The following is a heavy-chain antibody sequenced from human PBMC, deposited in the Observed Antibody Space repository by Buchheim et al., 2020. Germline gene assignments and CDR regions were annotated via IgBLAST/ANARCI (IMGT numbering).Heavy chain of an antibody. V-gene: IGHV3-66*01. CDR1: GFTVSNTY. Sequence: EVQLVESGGGLVRPGGSLRLSCAASGFTVSNTYMSWVRQAPGKGLEWVSIIYSGGFTYYADSVKGRFTISRDNSENTLSLQMNSLRDEDTAVYYCARGLAGGWYYFDYWGQGTL. D-gene: IGHD6-19*01. CDR2: IYSGGFT. J-gene: IGHJ4*02. CDR3: ARGLAGGWYYFDY.